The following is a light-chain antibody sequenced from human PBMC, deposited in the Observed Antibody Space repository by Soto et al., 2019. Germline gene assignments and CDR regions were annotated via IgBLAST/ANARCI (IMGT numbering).Light chain of an antibody. CDR3: SSYTTFSTRACV. V-gene: IGLV2-14*01. CDR1: SGDIGSYNR. CDR2: EVT. J-gene: IGLJ1*01. Sequence: QSALTQPASVSWSPGQSITISCTGTSGDIGSYNRVSWYQQHPGKAPKLIIYEVTDRPSGVSNRFSGSKSGNTASLTISGLQDEDEAEYYCSSYTTFSTRACVFGTGTKLTVL.